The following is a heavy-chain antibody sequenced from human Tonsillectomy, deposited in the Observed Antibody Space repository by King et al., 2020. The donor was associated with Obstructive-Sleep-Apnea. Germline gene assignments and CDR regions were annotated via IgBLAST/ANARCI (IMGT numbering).Heavy chain of an antibody. J-gene: IGHJ3*02. CDR2: ISWNSGSI. D-gene: IGHD3-22*01. V-gene: IGHV3-9*01. CDR3: AKDIKYYYDSSGYPRAFDI. Sequence: VQLVESGGGLVQPGRSLRLSCAASGFTFDDYDMHWVRQAPGKGLEWVSSISWNSGSIGSADSVKGRFTISRDNAKNSLYLQMNSLRAEDTALYYCAKDIKYYYDSSGYPRAFDIWGQGTMVTVSS. CDR1: GFTFDDYD.